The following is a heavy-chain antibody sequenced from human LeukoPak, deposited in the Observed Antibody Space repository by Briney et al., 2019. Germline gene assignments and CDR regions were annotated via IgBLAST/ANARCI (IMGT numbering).Heavy chain of an antibody. CDR3: ARDGIQLWLFGQNWFDP. D-gene: IGHD5-18*01. Sequence: SVKVSCKASGGTFSSYAISWVRQAPGQGLEWMGRIIPILGIANYAQKFQGRVTITADKSTSTAYMELSSLRSEDTAVYYCARDGIQLWLFGQNWFDPWGQGTLVTVSS. J-gene: IGHJ5*02. CDR1: GGTFSSYA. V-gene: IGHV1-69*04. CDR2: IIPILGIA.